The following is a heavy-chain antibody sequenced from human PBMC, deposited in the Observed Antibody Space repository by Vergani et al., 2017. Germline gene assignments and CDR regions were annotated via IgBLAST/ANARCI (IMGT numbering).Heavy chain of an antibody. CDR2: IIPIFGTA. Sequence: QVQLVQSGAEVKKPGSSVKVSCKASGGTFSSYAISWVRQAPGQGLEWMGGIIPIFGTANYAQKFQGRVTITADESTSTAYMELSSLRSEDTAVYYCARGFVYCGGDCYSRSFDYWGQGTLVTVSS. J-gene: IGHJ4*02. CDR1: GGTFSSYA. CDR3: ARGFVYCGGDCYSRSFDY. V-gene: IGHV1-69*01. D-gene: IGHD2-21*02.